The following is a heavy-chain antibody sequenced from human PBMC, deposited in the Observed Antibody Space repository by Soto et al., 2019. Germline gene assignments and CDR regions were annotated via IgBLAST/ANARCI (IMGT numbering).Heavy chain of an antibody. V-gene: IGHV3-23*01. CDR3: AKGFGISWQYYFDY. Sequence: EVQLFESGGGLAQPGGALRLSCAASGFTFNPYAMNWVRQAPGKGLGWVSTIRGSGAGTYYADSVKGRFTISRDNSKNTLYLQMNSLRAEDTAVYFCAKGFGISWQYYFDYWGQGTLVTVSS. D-gene: IGHD6-13*01. CDR1: GFTFNPYA. CDR2: IRGSGAGT. J-gene: IGHJ4*02.